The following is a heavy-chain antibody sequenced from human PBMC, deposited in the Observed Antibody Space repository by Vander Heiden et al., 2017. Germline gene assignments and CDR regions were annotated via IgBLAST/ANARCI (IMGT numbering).Heavy chain of an antibody. CDR2: TSYSGST. CDR3: ARASAGIAAAVFDP. D-gene: IGHD6-13*01. J-gene: IGHJ5*02. V-gene: IGHV4-59*01. CDR1: GGTISSYY. Sequence: QVQLTESGPGLVKPSETMSTTCTVSGGTISSYYWPWVRQPPGKGVEWIGYTSYSGSTNYNPSLKSRVTISVDTSKNQFSLKLSSVTAADTAVYYCARASAGIAAAVFDPWGQGTLVTVSS.